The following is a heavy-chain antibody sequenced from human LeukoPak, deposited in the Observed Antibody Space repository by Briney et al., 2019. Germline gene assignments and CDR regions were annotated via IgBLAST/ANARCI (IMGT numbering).Heavy chain of an antibody. V-gene: IGHV4-39*01. CDR1: GGSISSSSYY. CDR3: ARHWARFGELSLRDLGGWFDP. D-gene: IGHD3-10*02. J-gene: IGHJ5*02. CDR2: IYYSGST. Sequence: SETLSLTCTVSGGSISSSSYYWGWIRQPPGKGLEWIGSIYYSGSTYYNPSLKSRVTISVDTSKNQFSLKLSSVTAADTAVYYCARHWARFGELSLRDLGGWFDPWGQGTLVTVPS.